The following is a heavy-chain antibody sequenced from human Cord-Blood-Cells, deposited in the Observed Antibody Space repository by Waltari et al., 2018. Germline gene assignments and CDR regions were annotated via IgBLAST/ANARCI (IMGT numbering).Heavy chain of an antibody. V-gene: IGHV1-8*01. CDR1: GYTFTSYG. D-gene: IGHD1-26*01. CDR3: ARGLAGN. J-gene: IGHJ4*02. CDR2: MNPNSGNT. Sequence: QVPLVESGGEVKKPGASVKDSCQASGYTFTSYGINWLRQATGQRLEWMGWMNPNSGNTGYAQKFQRRVTMTRNNSISTAYMEMISLRYEDTAVYYCARGLAGNWGQGTLVTVSS.